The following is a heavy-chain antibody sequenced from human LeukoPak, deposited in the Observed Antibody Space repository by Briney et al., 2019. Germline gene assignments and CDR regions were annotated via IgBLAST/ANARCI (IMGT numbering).Heavy chain of an antibody. CDR1: GFTFSSYW. D-gene: IGHD1-26*01. CDR3: ARVSGSYGGGGDY. Sequence: GGSLRLSCAASGFTFSSYWMHWVRQAPGKGLVWVSRINSDGSSTSYADSVKGRFTISRDNAKNTLYLQMNSLRAEDTAVYYCARVSGSYGGGGDYWGQGTLVTVSS. J-gene: IGHJ4*02. V-gene: IGHV3-74*01. CDR2: INSDGSST.